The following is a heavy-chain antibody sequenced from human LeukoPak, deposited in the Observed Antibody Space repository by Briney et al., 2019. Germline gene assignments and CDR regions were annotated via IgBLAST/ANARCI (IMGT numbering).Heavy chain of an antibody. CDR1: GFTFSSYE. CDR2: ISSGGSTI. CDR3: ARAGTMPYFDH. D-gene: IGHD2-2*01. J-gene: IGHJ4*02. Sequence: GGPLRLSCAASGFTFSSYEMNWVRQAPGKGLEWVSYISSGGSTIYYADSVKGRFTISRDNAKNSLYLQMNSLRAEDTAVYYCARAGTMPYFDHWGQGTLVTVSS. V-gene: IGHV3-48*03.